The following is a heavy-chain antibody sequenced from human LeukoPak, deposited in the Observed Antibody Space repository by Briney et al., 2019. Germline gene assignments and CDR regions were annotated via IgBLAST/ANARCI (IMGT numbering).Heavy chain of an antibody. CDR1: GFTFSIYA. CDR3: AREGAAGWDY. D-gene: IGHD6-13*01. Sequence: GGSLRLSCAASGFTFSIYAMSWVRQAPGKGLEWVSSISGSPDSTYYADSVKGRFTISRDNAKNSLYLQMNSLRAEDTAVYYCAREGAAGWDYWGQGTLVTVSS. CDR2: ISGSPDST. J-gene: IGHJ4*02. V-gene: IGHV3-23*01.